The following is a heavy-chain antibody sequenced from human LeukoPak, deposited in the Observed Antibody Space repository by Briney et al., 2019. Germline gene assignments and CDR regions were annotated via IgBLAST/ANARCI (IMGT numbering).Heavy chain of an antibody. J-gene: IGHJ3*01. D-gene: IGHD6-25*01. Sequence: SETLSLTCAVYGGSFSGYYWSWIRQPPGKGLEWIGEINHSGSTNYNPSLKSRVTISVDTSKNQFSLKLSSVTAADTAVYYCARGRPAALWGQGTMVTVSS. CDR3: ARGRPAAL. CDR2: INHSGST. CDR1: GGSFSGYY. V-gene: IGHV4-34*01.